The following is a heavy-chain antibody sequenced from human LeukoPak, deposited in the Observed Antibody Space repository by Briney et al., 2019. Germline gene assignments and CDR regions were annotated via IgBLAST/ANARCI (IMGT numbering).Heavy chain of an antibody. CDR3: ARWEHFWSGSDY. CDR1: GYIFTSYW. V-gene: IGHV5-51*01. J-gene: IGHJ4*02. Sequence: GEPLKLSCQGSGYIFTSYWIGWARQMRGKGLEWMGIIYPGDSDTRYSPSFQGQVTISADKSISTAYLQWSSLKASDTAMYYCARWEHFWSGSDYWGQGTLVTVSS. D-gene: IGHD3-3*02. CDR2: IYPGDSDT.